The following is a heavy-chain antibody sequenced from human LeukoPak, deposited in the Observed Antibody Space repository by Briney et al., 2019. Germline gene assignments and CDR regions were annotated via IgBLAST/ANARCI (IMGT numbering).Heavy chain of an antibody. CDR3: ARADIVVVTPLWYFDI. CDR1: GGSISSYY. Sequence: SETLSLTCTGSGGSISSYYWRWIRQPPGKGLEWIEYIYYSGSTNYNPSLKSRVTMSVVTSKNQFSLKLSSVTAADTAVYYCARADIVVVTPLWYFDIWGRGSLVSVSS. J-gene: IGHJ2*01. V-gene: IGHV4-59*08. D-gene: IGHD2-21*02. CDR2: IYYSGST.